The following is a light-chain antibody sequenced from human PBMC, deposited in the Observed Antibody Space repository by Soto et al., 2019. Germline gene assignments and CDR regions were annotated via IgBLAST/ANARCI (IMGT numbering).Light chain of an antibody. CDR3: QQVKTFPFT. Sequence: IQMTQSPSSVSASVGDTVTLSCQTSHGVSGWLAWYQQKPGKAPTLLIYTVSNLQSGVPSRFSGSGSGTDFSLTIPNLQPEDFATYFCQQVKTFPFTFGPGTKVEVK. CDR1: HGVSGW. V-gene: IGKV1-12*01. CDR2: TVS. J-gene: IGKJ3*01.